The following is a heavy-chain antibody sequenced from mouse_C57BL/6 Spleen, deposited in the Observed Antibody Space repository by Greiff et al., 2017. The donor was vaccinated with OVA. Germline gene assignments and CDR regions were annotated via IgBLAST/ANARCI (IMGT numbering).Heavy chain of an antibody. CDR3: LYSNYAY. CDR2: IDPETGGT. Sequence: QVQLKESGAELVRPGASVTLSCKASGYTFTDYEMHWVKQTPVHGLEWIGAIDPETGGTACNQKFKGKAILTADKSSSTAYMELRSLTSEDSAVYYCLYSNYAYWGQGTLVTVSA. CDR1: GYTFTDYE. D-gene: IGHD2-5*01. V-gene: IGHV1-15*01. J-gene: IGHJ3*01.